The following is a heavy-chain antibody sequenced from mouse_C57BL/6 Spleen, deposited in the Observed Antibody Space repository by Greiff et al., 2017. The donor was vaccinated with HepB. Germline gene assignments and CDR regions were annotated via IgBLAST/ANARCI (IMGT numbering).Heavy chain of an antibody. J-gene: IGHJ3*01. Sequence: EVQLQQSGPVLVKPGASVKMSCKASGYTFTDYYMNWVKQSHGKSLEWIGVINPYNGGTSYNQKFKGKATLTVDKSSSTAYMELNSLTSEDSAVYYWASTLYYSNSWFAYWGQGTLVTVSA. V-gene: IGHV1-19*01. CDR2: INPYNGGT. D-gene: IGHD2-5*01. CDR1: GYTFTDYY. CDR3: ASTLYYSNSWFAY.